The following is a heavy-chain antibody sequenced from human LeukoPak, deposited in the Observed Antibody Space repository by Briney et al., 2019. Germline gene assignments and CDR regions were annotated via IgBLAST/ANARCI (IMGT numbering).Heavy chain of an antibody. V-gene: IGHV4-39*01. CDR1: GGSISSSSYY. J-gene: IGHJ3*02. CDR2: IYYSGST. CDR3: ASQSSSFRAFDI. D-gene: IGHD6-13*01. Sequence: SETLSLTCTVSGGSISSSSYYWGWIRQPPGTGREWIGSIYYSGSTYYNPSLKSRVTISVDTSKNQFSLKLSSVTAADTAVYYCASQSSSFRAFDIWGQGTMVTVSS.